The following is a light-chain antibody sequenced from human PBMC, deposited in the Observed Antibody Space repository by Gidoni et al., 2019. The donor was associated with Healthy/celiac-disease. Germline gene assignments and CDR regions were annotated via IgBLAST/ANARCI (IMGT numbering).Light chain of an antibody. Sequence: QSVLTQPPSASGPPGPRVTIACSGSRSNIGSNTVNWYQQLPGTAPKLLIYSNNQRPSGVPDRFSGSKSGTSASLAISGLQSEDEADYYCAAWDDSLNGVVFGGGTKLTVL. CDR2: SNN. CDR3: AAWDDSLNGVV. CDR1: RSNIGSNT. V-gene: IGLV1-44*01. J-gene: IGLJ2*01.